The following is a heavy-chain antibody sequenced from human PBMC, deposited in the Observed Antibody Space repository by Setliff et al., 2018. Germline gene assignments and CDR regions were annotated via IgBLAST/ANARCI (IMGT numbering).Heavy chain of an antibody. CDR3: ARDLIDPDYGDYLSFYYYGMDV. CDR2: ISAYNGNT. Sequence: ASVKVSCKASGYTFTSYAFSWVRQAPGQGLEWMGWISAYNGNTNYAQKLQGRVTMTTDTSTSTAYMELSSLRSEDTAVYYCARDLIDPDYGDYLSFYYYGMDVWGQGTTVTVSS. J-gene: IGHJ6*02. CDR1: GYTFTSYA. D-gene: IGHD4-17*01. V-gene: IGHV1-18*01.